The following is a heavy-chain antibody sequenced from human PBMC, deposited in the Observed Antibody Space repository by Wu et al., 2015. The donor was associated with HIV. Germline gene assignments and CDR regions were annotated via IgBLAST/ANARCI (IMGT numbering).Heavy chain of an antibody. V-gene: IGHV1-18*01. D-gene: IGHD2-2*01. CDR3: ARLGYCSSTSCSVYYGMDV. CDR2: ISAYNGNT. CDR1: GGSFSRSG. Sequence: QVQLVQSGAEVKKPGSSVKVSCKASGGSFSRSGISWVRQAPGKGFEWMGRISAYNGNTNYAQKLQGRVTMTTDTSTSTAYMELRSLRSDDTAVYYCARLGYCSSTSCSVYYGMDVWGQGTTVTVSS. J-gene: IGHJ6*02.